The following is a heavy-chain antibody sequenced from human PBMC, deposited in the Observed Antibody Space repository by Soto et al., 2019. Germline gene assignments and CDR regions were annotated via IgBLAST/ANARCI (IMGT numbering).Heavy chain of an antibody. V-gene: IGHV1-69*01. CDR1: GGTFSSYA. CDR2: IIPVFGTA. CDR3: ARQGRDPYYYYYYGMDV. Sequence: QVQLVQSGAEVKKPGSSVKVSCKASGGTFSSYAISWVRQAPGQGLEWMGRIIPVFGTANYAPKFQGRVTTTADESTSTAYMELSSLRSEDTAVYYCARQGRDPYYYYYYGMDVWGPGTTVTVSS. J-gene: IGHJ6*02.